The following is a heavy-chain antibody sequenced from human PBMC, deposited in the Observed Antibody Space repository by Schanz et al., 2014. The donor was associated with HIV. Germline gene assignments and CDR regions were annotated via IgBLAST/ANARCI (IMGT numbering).Heavy chain of an antibody. CDR3: AKDRNQYDSRYIGKGNYYHYYGMDV. Sequence: QVQLVESGGGVVRPGRSLRLSCAASGFSFSNYGMHWVRQAPGKGLEWVAVTSYDGSKKYYADSVQGRFTISRDNSKNTVYLQAKSLRPEDTAVYYCAKDRNQYDSRYIGKGNYYHYYGMDVGGQGTTVTVS. J-gene: IGHJ6*02. D-gene: IGHD3-22*01. V-gene: IGHV3-30*18. CDR1: GFSFSNYG. CDR2: TSYDGSKK.